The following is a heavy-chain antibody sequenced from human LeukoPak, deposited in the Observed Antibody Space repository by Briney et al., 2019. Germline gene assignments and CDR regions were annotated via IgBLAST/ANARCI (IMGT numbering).Heavy chain of an antibody. D-gene: IGHD5-18*01. CDR3: ARGYSYGYDY. CDR2: IYHSGST. J-gene: IGHJ4*02. Sequence: PSQTLSLTCAVSGGSISSGGYSWSWIRQPPGKGLEWIGYIYHSGSTYYNPSLKSRVTISVDRSKNQFSLKLSSVTAADTAAYYCARGYSYGYDYWGQGTLVTVSS. CDR1: GGSISSGGYS. V-gene: IGHV4-30-2*01.